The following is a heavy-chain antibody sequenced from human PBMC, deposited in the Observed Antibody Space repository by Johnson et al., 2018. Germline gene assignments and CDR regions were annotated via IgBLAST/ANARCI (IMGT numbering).Heavy chain of an antibody. V-gene: IGHV3-43*01. Sequence: QLVQSGGAVVQPGGSLSLSCAASGFTFDRNTMPWVRQTPGKGLEWVSLISGGGRDHYYEDSVKGRFTISRDNRGNSVYLKMSSLRTEGTAFYYCVKDKNWGFDYWGKGTRVTVSS. CDR2: ISGGGRDH. CDR1: GFTFDRNT. D-gene: IGHD7-27*01. CDR3: VKDKNWGFDY. J-gene: IGHJ4*02.